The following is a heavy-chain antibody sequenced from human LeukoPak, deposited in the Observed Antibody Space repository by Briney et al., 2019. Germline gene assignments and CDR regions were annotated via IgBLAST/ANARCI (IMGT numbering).Heavy chain of an antibody. V-gene: IGHV4-59*01. J-gene: IGHJ4*02. D-gene: IGHD6-6*01. Sequence: SETLSLTCTVSGGSISSYYWSWIRQPPGKGLEWIGYIYYIGSTNYNPSLKSRVTISVDTSKNQFSLKLSSVTAADTAVYYCARARDSSFGYWGQGTLVTVSS. CDR1: GGSISSYY. CDR3: ARARDSSFGY. CDR2: IYYIGST.